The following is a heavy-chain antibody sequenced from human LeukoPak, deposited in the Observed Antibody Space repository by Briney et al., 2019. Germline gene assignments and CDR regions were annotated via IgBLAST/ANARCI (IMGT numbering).Heavy chain of an antibody. D-gene: IGHD6-13*01. CDR2: INPNSGGT. J-gene: IGHJ5*02. CDR1: GYTFTGYY. CDR3: GRGGQLVLTQNWFDP. V-gene: IGHV1-2*02. Sequence: GASVKVSCKASGYTFTGYYMHWVRQAPGQGLEWMGWINPNSGGTNYAQKFQGRVTMTRDTSISTAYMELSRLRSDDTAVYYCGRGGQLVLTQNWFDPWGQGTLVTVSS.